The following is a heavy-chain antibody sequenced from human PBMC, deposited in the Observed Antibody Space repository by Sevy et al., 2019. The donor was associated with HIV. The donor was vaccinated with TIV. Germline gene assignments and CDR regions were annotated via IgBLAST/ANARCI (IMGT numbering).Heavy chain of an antibody. D-gene: IGHD1-26*01. CDR1: GLTLTNYW. Sequence: GESLKISCAASGLTLTNYWMHWVRQAPGKGLVWVSHINTDGKMTRYADFVKGRFTISRDNAKNTLYLQMNSLRDEDTAVYYCARGSRGTSGYWGQGTLITVSS. CDR2: INTDGKMT. J-gene: IGHJ4*02. V-gene: IGHV3-74*01. CDR3: ARGSRGTSGY.